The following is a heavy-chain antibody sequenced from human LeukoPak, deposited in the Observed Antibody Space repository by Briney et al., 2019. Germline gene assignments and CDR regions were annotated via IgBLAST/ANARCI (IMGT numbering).Heavy chain of an antibody. D-gene: IGHD3-22*01. V-gene: IGHV1-2*02. CDR1: GYTFTGYY. J-gene: IGHJ4*02. Sequence: ASVKVSCKASGYTFTGYYMHWVRQAPGQGLEWMGWINPNSGGTNYAQKSQGRVTMTRDTSISTAYMELSRLRSDDTAVYYCARVSLWTYDSSGYEAEPYYFDYWGQGTLVTVSS. CDR2: INPNSGGT. CDR3: ARVSLWTYDSSGYEAEPYYFDY.